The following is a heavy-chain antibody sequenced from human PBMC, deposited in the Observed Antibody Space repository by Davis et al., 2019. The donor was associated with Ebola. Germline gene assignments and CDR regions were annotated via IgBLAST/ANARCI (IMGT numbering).Heavy chain of an antibody. V-gene: IGHV4-39*01. CDR3: SRHVVGRVAGGSIDP. J-gene: IGHJ5*02. Sequence: SETLSLTCTVSGGSISSSSYYWGWIRQPPGKGLEWIGSLLYRGRTLYNPSLESRVTISLDVSTKKFSLKLNSVTAADTAVYYCSRHVVGRVAGGSIDPWGQGTLVTVSS. D-gene: IGHD2-15*01. CDR1: GGSISSSSYY. CDR2: LLYRGRT.